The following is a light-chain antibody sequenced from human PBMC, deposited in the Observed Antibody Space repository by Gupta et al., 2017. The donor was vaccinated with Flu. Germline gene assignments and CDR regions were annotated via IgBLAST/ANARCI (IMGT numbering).Light chain of an antibody. Sequence: SLGERATISCKSSQSVLYSSNNKNFLAWYQQKPGQPPKLLIYWASTRESGVPDRFSGSGSGTDFTLTISSLQAEDVAIYYCHQFYTTPWTFGQGTKVEIK. V-gene: IGKV4-1*01. J-gene: IGKJ1*01. CDR2: WAS. CDR3: HQFYTTPWT. CDR1: QSVLYSSNNKNF.